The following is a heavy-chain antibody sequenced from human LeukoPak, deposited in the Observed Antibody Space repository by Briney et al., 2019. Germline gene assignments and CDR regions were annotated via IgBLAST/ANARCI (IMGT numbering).Heavy chain of an antibody. CDR3: ARVGRWLQLRGCFQH. J-gene: IGHJ1*01. Sequence: ASVKVSCKASGYTFASYYMHWVRQAPGQELEWMGIINPSGGSTSYAQKFQGRVTMTRDTSTSTVYMELSSLRSEDTAVYYCARVGRWLQLRGCFQHWGQGTLVTVSS. CDR2: INPSGGST. CDR1: GYTFASYY. V-gene: IGHV1-46*01. D-gene: IGHD5-24*01.